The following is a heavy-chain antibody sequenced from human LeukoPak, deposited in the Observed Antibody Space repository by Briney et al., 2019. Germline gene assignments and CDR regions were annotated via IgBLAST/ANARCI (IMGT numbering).Heavy chain of an antibody. V-gene: IGHV4-59*08. Sequence: SETLSLTCTVSGGSISSYCWSWIRQPPRKGLGRGGYIYYSGSANSNPSPTSRVTISVDTSKNKISLKLSSVTAADTAAAYCSSSYYDIVAGYTHFDYGGQGTLVTVSP. CDR1: GGSISSYC. J-gene: IGHJ4*02. CDR2: IYYSGSA. D-gene: IGHD3-9*01. CDR3: SSSYYDIVAGYTHFDY.